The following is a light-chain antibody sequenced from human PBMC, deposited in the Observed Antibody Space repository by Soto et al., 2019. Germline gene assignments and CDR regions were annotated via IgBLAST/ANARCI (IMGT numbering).Light chain of an antibody. Sequence: DIQMTQSPSSLSASVGDRVTITCRATQDVGNYLAWYQQRPGKVPKLLIYGASTLQSGVPSRFSGSGSGTEFTHTISSLQPEDVATYSCQEYTRVPFTFGPGTKVDIK. CDR1: QDVGNY. CDR2: GAS. J-gene: IGKJ3*01. CDR3: QEYTRVPFT. V-gene: IGKV1-27*01.